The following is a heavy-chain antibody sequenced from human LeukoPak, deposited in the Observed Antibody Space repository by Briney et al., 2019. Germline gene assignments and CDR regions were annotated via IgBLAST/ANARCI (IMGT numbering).Heavy chain of an antibody. CDR3: ARHREDWGFDS. V-gene: IGHV4-59*08. Sequence: PSETLSLTCTVSGGSISSYFWNWIRQPPGTGLEWIGYIYYSGSTNYNPSLNSRVTISVDTSKNQFSLKLSSVTAADTAVYYCARHREDWGFDSWGQGTLVTFSS. D-gene: IGHD7-27*01. J-gene: IGHJ4*02. CDR1: GGSISSYF. CDR2: IYYSGST.